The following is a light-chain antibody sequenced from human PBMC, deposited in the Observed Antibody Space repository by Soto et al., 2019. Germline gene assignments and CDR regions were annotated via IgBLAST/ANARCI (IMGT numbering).Light chain of an antibody. J-gene: IGLJ1*01. CDR2: EDT. CDR3: CSYAGSGTFV. Sequence: QSALTQPASVSGSPGQSITISCTGTSSDVGSYDLVSWYQQPPGKAPKLMIYEDTKRPSGISTRFSGSKSGNAASLTISGLQAEDEADYYCCSYAGSGTFVFGTGTKLTDL. V-gene: IGLV2-23*01. CDR1: SSDVGSYDL.